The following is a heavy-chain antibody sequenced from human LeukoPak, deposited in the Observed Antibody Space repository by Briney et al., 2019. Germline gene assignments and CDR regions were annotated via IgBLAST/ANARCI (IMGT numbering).Heavy chain of an antibody. CDR1: GGSISSYY. Sequence: SETLSLTCTVSGGSISSYYWSWIRQPPGKGLEWIGYIYYSGSTNYNPSLKSRVTISVDTSKNQFSLKLSSVTAADTAVYYCARGARGYFDYWGQGTLVTVSS. V-gene: IGHV4-59*01. J-gene: IGHJ4*02. CDR3: ARGARGYFDY. D-gene: IGHD3-10*01. CDR2: IYYSGST.